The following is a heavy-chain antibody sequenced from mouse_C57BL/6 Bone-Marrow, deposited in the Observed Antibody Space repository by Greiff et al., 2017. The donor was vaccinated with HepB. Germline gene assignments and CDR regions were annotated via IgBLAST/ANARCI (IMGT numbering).Heavy chain of an antibody. V-gene: IGHV1-55*01. CDR3: ARWGGLRLEGHWYFDV. J-gene: IGHJ1*03. CDR2: IYPGSGST. CDR1: GYTFTSYW. Sequence: QAQLQQPGAELVKPGASVKMSCKASGYTFTSYWITWVKQRPGQGLEWIGDIYPGSGSTNYNEKFKSKATLTVDTSSSTAYMQLSSLTSEDSAVYYCARWGGLRLEGHWYFDVWGTGTTVTVSS. D-gene: IGHD2-4*01.